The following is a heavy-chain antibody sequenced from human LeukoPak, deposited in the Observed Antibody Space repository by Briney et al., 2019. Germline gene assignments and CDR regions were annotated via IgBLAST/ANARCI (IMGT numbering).Heavy chain of an antibody. J-gene: IGHJ3*02. CDR3: ARIGYYDSSGYYWDDAFDI. CDR2: IISNDEK. V-gene: IGHV2-26*01. D-gene: IGHD3-22*01. CDR1: GFSLSNARMG. Sequence: SGPTLVNPTETLTLTCTVSGFSLSNARMGVSWIRQPPGEALEWLAHIISNDEKSYSSSLKSRLSISMDTSKSKVVLTMNNMDPVDTATYYCARIGYYDSSGYYWDDAFDIWGQGTMVTVSS.